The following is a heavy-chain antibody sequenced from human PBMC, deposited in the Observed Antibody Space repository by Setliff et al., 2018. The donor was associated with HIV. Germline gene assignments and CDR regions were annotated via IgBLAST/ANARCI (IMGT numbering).Heavy chain of an antibody. CDR3: ARDTSGGY. J-gene: IGHJ4*02. CDR2: IYYSGVT. V-gene: IGHV4-59*01. D-gene: IGHD3-10*01. Sequence: PSETLSLTCTVPGGSISSYYWNWIRQPPGKGLEWIGYIYYSGVTNYNPSLKSRVTIPLDTSKNQFSLKLTSVTAADTAVYYCARDTSGGYWGQGTLVTVSS. CDR1: GGSISSYY.